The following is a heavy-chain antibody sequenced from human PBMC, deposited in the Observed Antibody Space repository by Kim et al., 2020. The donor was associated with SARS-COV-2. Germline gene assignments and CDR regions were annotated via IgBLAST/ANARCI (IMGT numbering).Heavy chain of an antibody. J-gene: IGHJ4*02. D-gene: IGHD3-22*01. Sequence: GGSLRLSCAASGFTFSSYGMHWVHQAPGKGLEWVAVISYDGSNKYYADSVKGRFTISRDNSKNTLYLQMNSLRAEDTAVYYCAKDQADYDSSGYYYGGHYFDYWGQGTLVTVSS. V-gene: IGHV3-30*18. CDR1: GFTFSSYG. CDR2: ISYDGSNK. CDR3: AKDQADYDSSGYYYGGHYFDY.